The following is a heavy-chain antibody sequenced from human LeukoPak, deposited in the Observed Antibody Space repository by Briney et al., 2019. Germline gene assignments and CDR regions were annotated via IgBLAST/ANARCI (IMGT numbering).Heavy chain of an antibody. CDR1: GGSISSSNW. D-gene: IGHD6-13*01. CDR2: IYHSGST. Sequence: PSETLSLTCADSGGSISSSNWWSWVRQPPGKGLEWIGEIYHSGSTNYNPSLKSRVTISVDKSKNQFSLKVSSVTAADTAVYYCARHTSSSWYPNWFDPWGQGTLVTVSS. J-gene: IGHJ5*02. CDR3: ARHTSSSWYPNWFDP. V-gene: IGHV4-4*02.